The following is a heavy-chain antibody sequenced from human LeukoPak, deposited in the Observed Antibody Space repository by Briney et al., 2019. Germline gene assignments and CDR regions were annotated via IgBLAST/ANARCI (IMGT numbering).Heavy chain of an antibody. Sequence: SQTLSLTCTVSGGSISSGGYFWSWIRQHPGRGLEWIGYIFYSGNTYYNPSLKSRVTISVDTSMNQFSLRLSSVTAADTAVYYCARERGRQVDYWGQGTLVTVSS. CDR2: IFYSGNT. CDR3: ARERGRQVDY. D-gene: IGHD2-15*01. V-gene: IGHV4-31*03. CDR1: GGSISSGGYF. J-gene: IGHJ4*02.